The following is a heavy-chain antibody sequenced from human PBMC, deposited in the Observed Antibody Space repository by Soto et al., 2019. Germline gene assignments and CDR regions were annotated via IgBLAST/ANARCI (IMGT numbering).Heavy chain of an antibody. D-gene: IGHD3-16*02. CDR2: IYYSGST. Sequence: SETLSLTCTVSGGSISSSSYYWGWIRQPPGKGLEWIGSIYYSGSTYYNPSLKSRVTISVDTSKNQFSLKLSSVTAADTAVYYCAASKDYDYIWGSYLGAFDIWGQGTMVTVSS. V-gene: IGHV4-39*01. CDR1: GGSISSSSYY. J-gene: IGHJ3*02. CDR3: AASKDYDYIWGSYLGAFDI.